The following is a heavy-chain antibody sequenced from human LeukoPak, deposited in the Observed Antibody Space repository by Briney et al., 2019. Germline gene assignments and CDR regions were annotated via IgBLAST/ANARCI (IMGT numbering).Heavy chain of an antibody. CDR2: FSAYKGNT. D-gene: IGHD1-1*01. CDR1: GYTFTSYG. V-gene: IGHV1-18*01. CDR3: AERPLTYLAGNCFPLFFVY. Sequence: APVKVSCKASGYTFTSYGISWVRQAPGQGLEWMGWFSAYKGNTIYAPKLQGRVTMTTAPSTSTAFLELRSCKSEDPTVHYCAERPLTYLAGNCFPLFFVYWGQGTLVTVSS. J-gene: IGHJ4*02.